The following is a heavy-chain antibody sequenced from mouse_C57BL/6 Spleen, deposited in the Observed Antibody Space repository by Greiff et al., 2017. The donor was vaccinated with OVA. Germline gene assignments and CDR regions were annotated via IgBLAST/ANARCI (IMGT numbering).Heavy chain of an antibody. D-gene: IGHD1-1*01. V-gene: IGHV1-76*01. Sequence: QVQLKQSGAELVRPGASVKLSCKASGYTFTDYYINWVKQRPGQGLEWIARIYPGSGNTYYNEKFKGKATLTAEKSSSTAYMQLSSLTSEDSAVYFCARRRDYYETFDYWGQGTTLTVSS. CDR2: IYPGSGNT. J-gene: IGHJ2*01. CDR1: GYTFTDYY. CDR3: ARRRDYYETFDY.